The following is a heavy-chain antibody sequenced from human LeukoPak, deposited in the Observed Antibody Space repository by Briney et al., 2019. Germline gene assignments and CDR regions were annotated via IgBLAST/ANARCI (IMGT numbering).Heavy chain of an antibody. CDR1: GFTFTSSA. CDR2: IVVGSGNT. Sequence: ASVKVSCKASGFTFTSSAMQWVRQARGQRLEWIGWIVVGSGNTNYAQKFQERVTITRDMSTSTAYMEVSRLRSDDTAVYYCARGHGSYYYYMDVWGKGTTVTVSS. J-gene: IGHJ6*03. CDR3: ARGHGSYYYYMDV. V-gene: IGHV1-58*02. D-gene: IGHD3-10*01.